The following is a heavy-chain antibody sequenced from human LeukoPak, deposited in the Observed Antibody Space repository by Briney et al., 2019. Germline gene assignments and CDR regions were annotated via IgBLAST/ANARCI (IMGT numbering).Heavy chain of an antibody. J-gene: IGHJ4*02. Sequence: GGSLRLSCAASAFTFSSYAMNWVRQAPGKGLEWVSGISGGGGSTYYADSVKGRFTISRDNSKNTLYLQMDSLRAEDTALYYCAKGMVRGIINNYFDYWGPGTLVTVSS. V-gene: IGHV3-23*01. CDR3: AKGMVRGIINNYFDY. CDR2: ISGGGGST. CDR1: AFTFSSYA. D-gene: IGHD3-10*01.